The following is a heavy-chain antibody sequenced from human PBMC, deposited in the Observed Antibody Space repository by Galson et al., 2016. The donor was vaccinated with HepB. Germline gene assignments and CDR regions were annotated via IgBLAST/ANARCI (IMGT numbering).Heavy chain of an antibody. V-gene: IGHV4-4*02. CDR1: GGSVNTSNW. Sequence: SETLSLTCAVSGGSVNTSNWWSWLRQSPEKGLEWIAVMYHSGCANYNGALESRVTISVDKSKNEVSLKLRSVTAADTAVYYCARHPYVWGRRNWVGFDIWGQGTVVTVSS. D-gene: IGHD3-16*01. CDR3: ARHPYVWGRRNWVGFDI. CDR2: MYHSGCA. J-gene: IGHJ3*02.